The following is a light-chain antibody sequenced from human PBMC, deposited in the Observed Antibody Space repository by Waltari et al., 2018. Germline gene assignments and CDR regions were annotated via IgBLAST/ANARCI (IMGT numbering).Light chain of an antibody. CDR3: GTWDSSLSGAV. CDR1: SSDVGFFNY. J-gene: IGLJ7*01. Sequence: QSALTQPPSASGSPGQSVTISCTGTSSDVGFFNYVSWYQQHPGKAPKLMIYEVNTRPSGVPDRFSGSKSGTSATLDITGLQAGDEADYYCGTWDSSLSGAVFGGGTHLTVL. V-gene: IGLV2-8*01. CDR2: EVN.